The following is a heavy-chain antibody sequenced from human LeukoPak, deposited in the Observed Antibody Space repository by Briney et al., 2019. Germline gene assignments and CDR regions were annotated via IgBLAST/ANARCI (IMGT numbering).Heavy chain of an antibody. D-gene: IGHD6-13*01. CDR3: ARDVEARISAAGTFDY. CDR2: ISGLGGST. Sequence: GGSLRLSCEASRFTFSSYWMSWVRQAPGKGLEWVSVISGLGGSTYYADSVKGRFAISRDNSKSTLWLQMNSLRADDTAIYYCARDVEARISAAGTFDYWGQGSLVSVSS. CDR1: RFTFSSYW. J-gene: IGHJ4*02. V-gene: IGHV3-23*01.